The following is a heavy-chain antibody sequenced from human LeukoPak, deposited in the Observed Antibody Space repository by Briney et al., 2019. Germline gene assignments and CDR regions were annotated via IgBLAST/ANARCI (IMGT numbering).Heavy chain of an antibody. D-gene: IGHD4-11*01. Sequence: PSETLSLTCAVYGGSFSGYYWSWIRQPPGKGLEWIGEINHSGSTNYNPSLKSRVTISVDTSKNQFSLKLSSVTAADTAVYYCARGYSNYPVYWGQGTLVTVSS. V-gene: IGHV4-34*01. CDR3: ARGYSNYPVY. CDR2: INHSGST. J-gene: IGHJ4*02. CDR1: GGSFSGYY.